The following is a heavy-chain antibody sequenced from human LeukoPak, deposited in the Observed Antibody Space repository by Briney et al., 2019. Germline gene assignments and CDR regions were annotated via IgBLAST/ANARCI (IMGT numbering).Heavy chain of an antibody. CDR1: GFTFSSHW. CDR2: INIDGSST. D-gene: IGHD5-12*01. Sequence: PGGSLRLSCEASGFTFSSHWMHWVRQTPGKGLVWVSRINIDGSSTAYADSVKGRFTIFRDNAENTLYLQMNSLRAEDTAVYYCAKEAPAEIVHDSWGQGTLVTVST. V-gene: IGHV3-74*01. CDR3: AKEAPAEIVHDS. J-gene: IGHJ4*02.